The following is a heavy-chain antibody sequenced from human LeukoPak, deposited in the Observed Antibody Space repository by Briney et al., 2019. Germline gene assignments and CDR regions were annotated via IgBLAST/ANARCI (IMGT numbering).Heavy chain of an antibody. Sequence: GASVKVSCKASGGTFSSYAISWVRQAPGQGLEWMGGIIPIFGTANYAQKFQGRVTITADKSTSTAYMELSSLRSEDTAVYYCARSIGGGYYDSSGYFDYWGQGTLVTVSS. CDR3: ARSIGGGYYDSSGYFDY. V-gene: IGHV1-69*06. J-gene: IGHJ4*02. CDR2: IIPIFGTA. CDR1: GGTFSSYA. D-gene: IGHD3-22*01.